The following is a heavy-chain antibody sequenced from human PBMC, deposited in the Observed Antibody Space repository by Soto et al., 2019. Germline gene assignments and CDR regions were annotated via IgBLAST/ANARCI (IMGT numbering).Heavy chain of an antibody. CDR2: ISSSSSYI. D-gene: IGHD2-21*02. V-gene: IGHV3-21*01. J-gene: IGHJ4*02. CDR1: GFTFSSYS. Sequence: PGGSLRLSCAASGFTFSSYSMNWVRQAPGKGLEWVSSISSSSSYIYYADSVKGRFTISRDNAKNSLYLQMNSLRAEDTAVYYCAREPMARDCGGDCYILFDYWGQGTLVTVSS. CDR3: AREPMARDCGGDCYILFDY.